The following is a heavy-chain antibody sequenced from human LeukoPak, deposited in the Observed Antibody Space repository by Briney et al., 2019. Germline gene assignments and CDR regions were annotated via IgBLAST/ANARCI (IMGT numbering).Heavy chain of an antibody. D-gene: IGHD6-13*01. CDR2: INPNSGGT. J-gene: IGHJ5*02. V-gene: IGHV1-2*02. CDR3: AREGIVAAGMGPVGWFDP. Sequence: ASVKVSCKASGYTFTGYYMHWVRQAPGQGLEWMGWINPNSGGTNYAQKFQGRVTMTRDTSISTAYMELSRLRSDDTAVYYCAREGIVAAGMGPVGWFDPWGQGTLVTVSS. CDR1: GYTFTGYY.